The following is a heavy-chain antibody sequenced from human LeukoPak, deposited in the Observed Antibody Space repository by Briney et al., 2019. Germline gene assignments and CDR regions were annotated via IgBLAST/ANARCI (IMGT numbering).Heavy chain of an antibody. CDR3: TTVGLSGFYDRSGYYYFDY. CDR1: AFTFSNAW. J-gene: IGHJ4*02. V-gene: IGHV3-15*01. CDR2: IKSKTYGGTA. Sequence: GGSLRLSCAASAFTFSNAWMSWVRQAPGKGLEWVGRIKSKTYGGTADYAAPVKGRFIISRDDSKNTLYLQMNSLKTEDTAVYYCTTVGLSGFYDRSGYYYFDYWGQGTLVTVSS. D-gene: IGHD3-22*01.